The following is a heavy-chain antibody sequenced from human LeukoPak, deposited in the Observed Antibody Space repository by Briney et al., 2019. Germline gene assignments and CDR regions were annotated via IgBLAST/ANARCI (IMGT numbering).Heavy chain of an antibody. V-gene: IGHV3-30-3*01. Sequence: GGSLRLSCAASGFTFSSYAMHWVRQAPGKGLEWVAVISYDGSNKYYADSVKGRFTISRDNSKNTLYLQMNSLRAEDTAVYYCARARGRPGVPSFDLWGRGTLVTVSS. CDR1: GFTFSSYA. J-gene: IGHJ2*01. CDR3: ARARGRPGVPSFDL. D-gene: IGHD3-16*01. CDR2: ISYDGSNK.